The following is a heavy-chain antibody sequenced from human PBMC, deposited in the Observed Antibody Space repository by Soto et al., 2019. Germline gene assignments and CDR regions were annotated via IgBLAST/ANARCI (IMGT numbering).Heavy chain of an antibody. CDR3: XRGRGDYDFADYYGMDV. CDR2: ISSSSSTI. V-gene: IGHV3-48*02. D-gene: IGHD4-17*01. J-gene: IGHJ6*02. CDR1: GFTFSSYS. Sequence: GGSLRLSCAASGFTFSSYSMNWVRQAPGKGLEWVSYISSSSSTIYYADSVKGRFTISRDNAKNSLYLQMNSLRDEDTAVYYCXRGRGDYDFADYYGMDVWGQGTTVTVSS.